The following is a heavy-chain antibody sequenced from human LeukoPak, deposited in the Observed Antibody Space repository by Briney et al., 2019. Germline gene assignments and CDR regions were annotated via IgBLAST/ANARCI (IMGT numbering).Heavy chain of an antibody. CDR2: MNPNSGNT. Sequence: GASVKVSCKASGYTFTSYDINWVRQATGQGLEWMGWMNPNSGNTGYAQKFQGRVTITRNTSISTAYMELSSLRSEDTAVYYCARAQRGRTVNYYYYMDVWGKGTTVTVSS. CDR3: ARAQRGRTVNYYYYMDV. V-gene: IGHV1-8*01. D-gene: IGHD4-17*01. J-gene: IGHJ6*03. CDR1: GYTFTSYD.